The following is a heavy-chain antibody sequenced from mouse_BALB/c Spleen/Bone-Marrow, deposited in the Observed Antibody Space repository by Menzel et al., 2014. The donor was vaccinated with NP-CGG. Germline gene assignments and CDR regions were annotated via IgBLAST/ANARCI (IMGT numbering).Heavy chain of an antibody. Sequence: EVKVVESGGGSVQPGGSLRLSCATSGFTFTDYCMSWVRQPPGKALEWLGFIRNKANGYTTEYSASVKGRFTISRDNSQRILYLQVNTLRAEDSAAYYCARDENVGIYWYFDVWGAGTTVIVSS. J-gene: IGHJ1*01. CDR3: ARDENVGIYWYFDV. CDR2: IRNKANGYTT. V-gene: IGHV7-3*02. CDR1: GFTFTDYC.